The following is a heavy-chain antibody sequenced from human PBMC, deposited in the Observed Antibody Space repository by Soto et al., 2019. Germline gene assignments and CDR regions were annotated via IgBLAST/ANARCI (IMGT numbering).Heavy chain of an antibody. V-gene: IGHV4-59*01. Sequence: PSETLSLTCTVSGGSISSYYWSWIRQPPGKGLEWIGYTYYSGSTNYNPSLKSRVTISVDTSKNQFSLKLSSVTAADTAVYYCARTVDYYDSSGLLQGAFDIWGQGTMVTVSS. CDR2: TYYSGST. CDR3: ARTVDYYDSSGLLQGAFDI. J-gene: IGHJ3*02. D-gene: IGHD3-22*01. CDR1: GGSISSYY.